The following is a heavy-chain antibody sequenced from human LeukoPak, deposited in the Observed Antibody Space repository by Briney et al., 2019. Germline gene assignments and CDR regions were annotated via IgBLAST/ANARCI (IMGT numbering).Heavy chain of an antibody. D-gene: IGHD1-1*01. Sequence: PGGSLRLSCAASGFTFSSNAIHWVPQAPGKGLEWVAEISYDGGNTYYADSVKGRFTISRDNSKNTLYLQMNSLRAEDTAVYYCAKEGTGIHFDYWGQGTLVTVSS. CDR3: AKEGTGIHFDY. V-gene: IGHV3-30-3*01. CDR2: ISYDGGNT. J-gene: IGHJ4*02. CDR1: GFTFSSNA.